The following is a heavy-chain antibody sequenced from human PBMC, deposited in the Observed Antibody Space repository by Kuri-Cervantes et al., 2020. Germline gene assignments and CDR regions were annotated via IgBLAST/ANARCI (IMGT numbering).Heavy chain of an antibody. CDR1: GASFSGYY. D-gene: IGHD3-22*01. J-gene: IGHJ1*01. V-gene: IGHV4-34*01. CDR3: ARGLPRIKTHRYDSSGTRSEYFQH. CDR2: INDSGSP. Sequence: GSLRLSCAVHGASFSGYYWSWIRQSPGKGLEWIGEINDSGSPNYNASLKSRVTISLDTSKMQFSLKLDSVTAADTAVYYCARGLPRIKTHRYDSSGTRSEYFQHWGQGTPVTVSS.